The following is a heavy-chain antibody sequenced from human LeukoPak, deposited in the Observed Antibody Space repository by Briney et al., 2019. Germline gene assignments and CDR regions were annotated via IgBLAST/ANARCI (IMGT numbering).Heavy chain of an antibody. CDR2: INPNSGGT. CDR3: ARVVPAAISGVRENAFDI. CDR1: GYTFTSYY. D-gene: IGHD2-2*01. V-gene: IGHV1-2*02. Sequence: WASVKVSCKASGYTFTSYYMHWVRQAPGQGLEWMGWINPNSGGTNYAQKFQGRVTMTRDTSISTAYMELSRLRSDDTAVYYCARVVPAAISGVRENAFDIWGQGTMVTVSS. J-gene: IGHJ3*02.